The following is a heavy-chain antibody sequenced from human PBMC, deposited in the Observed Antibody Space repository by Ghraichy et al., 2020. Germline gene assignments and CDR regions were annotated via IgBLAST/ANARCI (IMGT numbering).Heavy chain of an antibody. CDR3: ARGRSSGWYFKRQTEYFQH. CDR1: GFSFSTYS. D-gene: IGHD6-19*01. Sequence: GGSLRLSCAASGFSFSTYSMNWVRQAPGKGLEWVSSISSYSSYIYYADSVKGRFTISRDNANASLYLQMNSLRVEDSAIYYCARGRSSGWYFKRQTEYFQHWGQGTLVTVSS. CDR2: ISSYSSYI. V-gene: IGHV3-21*01. J-gene: IGHJ1*01.